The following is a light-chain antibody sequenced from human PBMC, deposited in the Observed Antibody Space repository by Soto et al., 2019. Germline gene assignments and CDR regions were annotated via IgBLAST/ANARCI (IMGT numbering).Light chain of an antibody. V-gene: IGKV1-6*01. J-gene: IGKJ1*01. Sequence: AIQMTQSPSSLSASVGDRVTITCRASQDIRYGLSWYQQKPGKAPKLLIYAASSLQRGAPSRFSGSGSGTDFNLTITRLKPQDFATYSCLQHSSYPWTFGQGTKVDIK. CDR2: AAS. CDR1: QDIRYG. CDR3: LQHSSYPWT.